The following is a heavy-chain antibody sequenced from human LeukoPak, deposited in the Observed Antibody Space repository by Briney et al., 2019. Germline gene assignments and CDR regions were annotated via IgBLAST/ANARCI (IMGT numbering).Heavy chain of an antibody. Sequence: GGSLRLSCAASGFTVSSNYMSWVRQAPGKGLEWVSVIYSGGSTYYADSVKGRFTISRDNSKNTLYLQMNSLRAEDTAVYYCARMFGGVIITYYDYWGQGTLVTVSS. CDR3: ARMFGGVIITYYDY. J-gene: IGHJ4*02. V-gene: IGHV3-66*01. CDR1: GFTVSSNY. CDR2: IYSGGST. D-gene: IGHD3-10*01.